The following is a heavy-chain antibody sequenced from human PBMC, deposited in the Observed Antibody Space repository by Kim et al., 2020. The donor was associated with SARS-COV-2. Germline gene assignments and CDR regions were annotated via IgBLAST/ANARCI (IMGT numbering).Heavy chain of an antibody. CDR2: IWFDGSNY. CDR3: ARAQTLYHYDASGHSNYFDN. J-gene: IGHJ4*02. CDR1: GLTSGLTFRSYG. Sequence: GGSLRLSCAASGLTSGLTFRSYGLHWVRQAPGKGLEWVAGIWFDGSNYNYADSVRGRFTISRDNSKNTLYLQMNSLRAEDTAVYYCARAQTLYHYDASGHSNYFDNWGQGTLVTVSS. V-gene: IGHV3-33*01. D-gene: IGHD3-22*01.